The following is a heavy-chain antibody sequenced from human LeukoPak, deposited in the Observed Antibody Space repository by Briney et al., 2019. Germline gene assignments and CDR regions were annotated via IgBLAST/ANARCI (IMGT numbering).Heavy chain of an antibody. Sequence: PGESLKLSCKGSGYRFTNYWIGWVRQMPGKGLELMGSIYPGDSDTRYSPSFQGQVTISADKSITTAYLHWSSLKASDTAIYYCARQGVYYSDSSAFYYWGQGTLVTVSS. CDR1: GYRFTNYW. CDR2: IYPGDSDT. CDR3: ARQGVYYSDSSAFYY. D-gene: IGHD3-22*01. J-gene: IGHJ4*02. V-gene: IGHV5-51*01.